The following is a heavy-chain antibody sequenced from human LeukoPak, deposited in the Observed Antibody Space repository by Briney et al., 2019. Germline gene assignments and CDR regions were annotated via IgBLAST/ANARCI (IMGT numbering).Heavy chain of an antibody. V-gene: IGHV3-23*01. CDR2: SSGSGGTT. J-gene: IGHJ4*02. CDR1: GFTFSSYG. CDR3: ARPTLRGIDY. Sequence: GGSLRLSCAASGFTFSSYGMSWVRQAPGKGLEWVSTSSGSGGTTYYADSVKGRFTISRDNSKNTLYLQMNSLRAEDTAVYYCARPTLRGIDYWGQGTLVTVSS. D-gene: IGHD3-10*01.